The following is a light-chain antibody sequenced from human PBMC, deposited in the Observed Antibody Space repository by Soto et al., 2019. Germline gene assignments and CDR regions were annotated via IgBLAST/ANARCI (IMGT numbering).Light chain of an antibody. CDR2: VAS. CDR3: TQSYSTPRT. Sequence: DIQMTQSPSSLSTSVGARVTITCRASQSISSYLNWYQQKPGKGPKLLISVASSLQSGVPSRFSGSGSGTDFTLTISSLQPEDFATYYCTQSYSTPRTFVQGTKVEIK. V-gene: IGKV1-39*01. J-gene: IGKJ2*01. CDR1: QSISSY.